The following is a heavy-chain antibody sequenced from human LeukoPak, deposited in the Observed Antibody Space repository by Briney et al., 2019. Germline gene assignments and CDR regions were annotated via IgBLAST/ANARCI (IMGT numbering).Heavy chain of an antibody. CDR2: ISSDGSVT. CDR1: GFSFTNYW. V-gene: IGHV3-74*03. CDR3: VRGSLRLPRSTPDY. Sequence: GGSLRLSCAVSGFSFTNYWMHWVRQDPGKGLVWVSYISSDGSVTKYADSVKGRFTISRDNAVNTLYLQMNSLRVEDTAVYYCVRGSLRLPRSTPDYWGQGTLVSVSS. D-gene: IGHD2-21*02. J-gene: IGHJ4*02.